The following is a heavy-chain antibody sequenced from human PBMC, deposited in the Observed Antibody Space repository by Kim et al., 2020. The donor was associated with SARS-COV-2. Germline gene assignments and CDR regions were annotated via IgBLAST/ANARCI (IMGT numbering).Heavy chain of an antibody. CDR2: VYAGLGQG. J-gene: IGHJ5*02. D-gene: IGHD1-20*01. CDR1: GYTFTSYA. CDR3: AREVSLPYNWFDP. Sequence: ASVKVSCKASGYTFTSYAMHWVRQAPGQRLEWMGWVYAGLGQGLESLKFQGRVTITRDTSASTAYMELSSLRSEDTAVYYCAREVSLPYNWFDPWGQGTLVTVSS. V-gene: IGHV1-3*01.